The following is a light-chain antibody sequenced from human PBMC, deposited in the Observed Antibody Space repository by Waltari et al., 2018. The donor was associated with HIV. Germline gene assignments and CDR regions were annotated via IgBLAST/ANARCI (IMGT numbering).Light chain of an antibody. Sequence: QSALTQPRSVSGSPGQSVTISCTGTSSDVGGYNYFSCHQQHPGKAPKLMIYDVSKRPSGVPDRFSGSKSGNTASLTISGLQAEDEADYYCCSYAGSFSWVFGGGTKLTVL. CDR1: SSDVGGYNY. V-gene: IGLV2-11*01. J-gene: IGLJ3*02. CDR3: CSYAGSFSWV. CDR2: DVS.